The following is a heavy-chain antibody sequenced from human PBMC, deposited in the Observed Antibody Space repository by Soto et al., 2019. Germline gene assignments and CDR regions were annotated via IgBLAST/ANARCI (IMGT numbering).Heavy chain of an antibody. CDR2: IYYSGST. Sequence: SETLSLTCTVSGGSLSSGAYYWGWIRQHPGKGLEWIGSIYYSGSTYYNPSLKSRVTLSVDTSKNQFSLKLSSVTAADTAVYYCARVPDRWGQGTLVTVSS. J-gene: IGHJ5*02. V-gene: IGHV4-39*07. D-gene: IGHD2-2*01. CDR3: ARVPDR. CDR1: GGSLSSGAYY.